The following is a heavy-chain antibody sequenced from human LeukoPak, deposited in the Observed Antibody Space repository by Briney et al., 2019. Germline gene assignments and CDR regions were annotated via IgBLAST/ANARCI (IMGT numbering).Heavy chain of an antibody. V-gene: IGHV4-39*01. Sequence: PSETLSLTCTVCGGSMSSNNYYWGWIRQSPGKGLEWIASVYYSGSTYYNPSLKSRVSISADTTKNQFFLNLTSVTAADTSMYDCARDRVVLFWYFDLWGRGTLVSVSS. J-gene: IGHJ2*01. CDR2: VYYSGST. D-gene: IGHD3-3*01. CDR3: ARDRVVLFWYFDL. CDR1: GGSMSSNNYY.